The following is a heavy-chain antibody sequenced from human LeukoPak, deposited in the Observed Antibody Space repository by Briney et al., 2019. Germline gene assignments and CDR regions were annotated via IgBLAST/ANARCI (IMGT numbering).Heavy chain of an antibody. CDR2: IYHSGST. CDR3: ARGEDYYYDSSGYPD. J-gene: IGHJ4*02. V-gene: IGHV4-38-2*02. Sequence: PSETLSLTCTVSGYSISSGYYWGWIRQPPGKGLEWIGSIYHSGSTYYNPSLKSRVTISVDTSKNQFSLKLSSVTAADTAVYYCARGEDYYYDSSGYPDWGQGTLVTVSS. CDR1: GYSISSGYY. D-gene: IGHD3-22*01.